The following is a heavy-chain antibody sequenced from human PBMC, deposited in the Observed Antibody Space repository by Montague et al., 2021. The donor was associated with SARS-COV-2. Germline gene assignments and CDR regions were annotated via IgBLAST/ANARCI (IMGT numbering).Heavy chain of an antibody. D-gene: IGHD3-3*01. J-gene: IGHJ4*02. Sequence: SVKVSCKVSGYTLTELSMHWVRQAPGKGLEWMGGFDPEDGETIYAQKFQGRVTMTEDTSTDTAYMELSSLRSEDTAVYYCVSGSAIFGVVIMSRGNGGYYFDYWGQGTLVTVSS. CDR1: GYTLTELS. CDR2: FDPEDGET. V-gene: IGHV1-24*01. CDR3: VSGSAIFGVVIMSRGNGGYYFDY.